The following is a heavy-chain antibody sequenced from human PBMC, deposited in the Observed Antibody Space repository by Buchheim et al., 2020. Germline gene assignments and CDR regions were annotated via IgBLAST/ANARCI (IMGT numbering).Heavy chain of an antibody. CDR1: GFTFSSYA. CDR2: ISYDGSNK. V-gene: IGHV3-30*04. D-gene: IGHD2-15*01. CDR3: ARDLLGGGSCYNLDY. J-gene: IGHJ4*02. Sequence: QVQLVESGGGVVQPGRSLRLSCAASGFTFSSYAMHWVRQAPGKGLEWVAVISYDGSNKYYADSVKGRFTISRDNSKNTLYLQMNSLRAEDTAVYHCARDLLGGGSCYNLDYCGEGT.